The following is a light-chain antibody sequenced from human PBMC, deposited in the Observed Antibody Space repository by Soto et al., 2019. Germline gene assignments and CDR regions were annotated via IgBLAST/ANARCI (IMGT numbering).Light chain of an antibody. CDR1: QSISSW. CDR2: KAS. CDR3: QQYNSYSFT. Sequence: DIPMTQSPSTLSASVGDRVTITCRASQSISSWLAWYQQKPGKAPKLLIYKASSLESGVPSRFSGSGSGTEFTLTISSLQPDDFATYYCQQYNSYSFTFGPGTKVHIK. V-gene: IGKV1-5*03. J-gene: IGKJ3*01.